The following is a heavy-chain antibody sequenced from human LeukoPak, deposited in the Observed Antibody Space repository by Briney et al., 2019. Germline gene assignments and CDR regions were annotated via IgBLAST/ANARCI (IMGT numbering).Heavy chain of an antibody. Sequence: PSETLSLTCAVYGGSFSGYYWSWLRQPPGKGLEWIGEINHSGSTNYNPSLKSRVTISVDTSKSQFSLKLSSVTAADTAVYYCSADYYDSSGYYDYWGQGTLVTVSS. CDR1: GGSFSGYY. CDR2: INHSGST. CDR3: SADYYDSSGYYDY. D-gene: IGHD3-22*01. V-gene: IGHV4-34*01. J-gene: IGHJ4*02.